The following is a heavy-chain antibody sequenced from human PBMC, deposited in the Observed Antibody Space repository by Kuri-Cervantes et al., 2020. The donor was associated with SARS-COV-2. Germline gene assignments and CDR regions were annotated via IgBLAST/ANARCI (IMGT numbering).Heavy chain of an antibody. V-gene: IGHV4-39*01. J-gene: IGHJ4*02. CDR2: IYYDGRT. Sequence: SETLSLTCTVSGGSISSGGYYWGWIRQPPGKGLEFIGTIYYDGRTYYNTSLKSRVTISVDTSKNQFSLRPSSVTAADTAVYYCARHDYWGQGTLVTVSS. CDR1: GGSISSGGYY. CDR3: ARHDY.